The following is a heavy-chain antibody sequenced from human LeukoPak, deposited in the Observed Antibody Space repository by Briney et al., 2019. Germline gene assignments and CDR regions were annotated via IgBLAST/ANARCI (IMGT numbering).Heavy chain of an antibody. J-gene: IGHJ4*02. Sequence: GGSLRLSCAASGFTFSSCSMNWVRQAPGKGLEWVSSISSSSSYIYYADSVKGRFTISRDNAKNSLHLQMNSLRAEDTAVYYCARKYGSGSYHDYWGQGTLVTVSS. CDR3: ARKYGSGSYHDY. CDR2: ISSSSSYI. V-gene: IGHV3-21*01. D-gene: IGHD3-10*01. CDR1: GFTFSSCS.